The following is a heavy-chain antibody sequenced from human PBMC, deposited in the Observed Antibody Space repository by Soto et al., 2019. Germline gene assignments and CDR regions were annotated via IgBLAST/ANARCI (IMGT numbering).Heavy chain of an antibody. J-gene: IGHJ4*02. CDR1: GGSITTYY. Sequence: QVQLQESGPGLVMPSETLSLTCTVSGGSITTYYWSWIPQPPGKGLEWIGYIHYEGSTNYNTSLKSRLTIFVDTSQNQFSLKLTSVTAADTAVYFCARGRRSGWYHFDSWGQGTLVTVSS. CDR3: ARGRRSGWYHFDS. V-gene: IGHV4-59*01. CDR2: IHYEGST. D-gene: IGHD6-19*01.